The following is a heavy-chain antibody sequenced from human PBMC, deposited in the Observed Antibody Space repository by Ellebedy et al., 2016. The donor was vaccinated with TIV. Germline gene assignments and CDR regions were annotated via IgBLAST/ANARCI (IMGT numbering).Heavy chain of an antibody. V-gene: IGHV4-59*08. CDR1: GGSISSYY. CDR3: ASSLDTTMPFDY. D-gene: IGHD5-18*01. Sequence: MPSETLSLTCTVSGGSISSYYWSWIRQPPGKGLEWIGYIYYSGSTNSNPSLKSRVTISVDTSKNQFPLKLNSVTAADTAVYYCASSLDTTMPFDYWGQGTLVTVSS. CDR2: IYYSGST. J-gene: IGHJ4*02.